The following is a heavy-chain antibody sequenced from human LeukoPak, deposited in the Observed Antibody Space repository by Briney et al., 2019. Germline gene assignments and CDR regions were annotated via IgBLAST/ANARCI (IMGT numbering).Heavy chain of an antibody. D-gene: IGHD1-14*01. CDR1: GFTFTDYY. CDR2: INQDGSTK. J-gene: IGHJ4*02. CDR3: ARSLWPEDS. V-gene: IGHV3-7*01. Sequence: PGGSLRLSCAASGFTFTDYYISWVRQAPGKGLERVASINQDGSTKIYVNSVKGRFTISRDNAKESVYLQMDSLTADDTAVYYCARSLWPEDSWGQGTQVTVSS.